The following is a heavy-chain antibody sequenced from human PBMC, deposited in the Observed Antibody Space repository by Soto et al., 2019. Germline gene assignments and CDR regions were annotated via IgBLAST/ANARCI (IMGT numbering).Heavy chain of an antibody. CDR1: GFTFDDYA. D-gene: IGHD2-21*02. CDR3: AKGGDDSAAFDI. CDR2: ISWNSGSI. V-gene: IGHV3-9*01. Sequence: EVQLVESGGGLVQPGRSLRLSCAASGFTFDDYAMHWVRQAPGKGLEWVSGISWNSGSIGYADSVKGRFTISRDNAKNSLYLQMNSLRAEDTALYYCAKGGDDSAAFDIWGQGTMVTVSS. J-gene: IGHJ3*02.